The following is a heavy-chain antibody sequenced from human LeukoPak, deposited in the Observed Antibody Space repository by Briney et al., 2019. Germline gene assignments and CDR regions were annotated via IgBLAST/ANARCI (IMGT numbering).Heavy chain of an antibody. J-gene: IGHJ3*02. V-gene: IGHV4-34*01. CDR3: ARVGAYYVRAFDI. D-gene: IGHD1-26*01. CDR1: GGSFSGYY. Sequence: SETLSLTCAVYGGSFSGYYWSWIRQPPGKGLEWIGEINHSGSTNYNPSLKSRVTISVDKSKNQFSLKLSSVTAADTAVYYCARVGAYYVRAFDIWGQGTMVTVSS. CDR2: INHSGST.